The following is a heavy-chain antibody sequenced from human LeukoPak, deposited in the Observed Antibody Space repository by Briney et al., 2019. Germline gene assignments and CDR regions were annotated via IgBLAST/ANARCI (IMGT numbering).Heavy chain of an antibody. Sequence: TGGSLRLSCVASGFTFSSYWMHWVRQDPGKGLVWVSRINGDGSTTTYADSVKGRFTISRDNAKNTVYLQMDSLRAEDTAVYYCAREKGSGTYYSWFVHVDPWGQGILVTVSS. J-gene: IGHJ5*02. CDR1: GFTFSSYW. D-gene: IGHD3-10*01. V-gene: IGHV3-74*01. CDR2: INGDGSTT. CDR3: AREKGSGTYYSWFVHVDP.